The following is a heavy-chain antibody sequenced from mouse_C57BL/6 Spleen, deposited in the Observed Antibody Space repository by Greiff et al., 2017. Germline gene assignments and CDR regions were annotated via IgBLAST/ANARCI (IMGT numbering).Heavy chain of an antibody. V-gene: IGHV1-42*01. CDR2: INPSTDGT. Sequence: VQLQQSGPELVKPGASVKISCKASGYSFTGYYMNWVKQSPEKSLEWIGEINPSTDGTTYNQKFKAKATLTVDKSSSTAYMQLKSLTSEDSAVYYCASRGEYYFDYWGQGTTLTVSS. CDR3: ASRGEYYFDY. J-gene: IGHJ2*01. CDR1: GYSFTGYY.